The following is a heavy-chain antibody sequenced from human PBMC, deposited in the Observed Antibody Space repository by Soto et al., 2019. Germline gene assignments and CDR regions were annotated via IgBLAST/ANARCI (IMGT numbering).Heavy chain of an antibody. CDR2: FKSKTDGGTT. D-gene: IGHD6-19*01. V-gene: IGHV3-15*01. CDR1: GFTFSNAW. Sequence: GGSLRLSCAASGFTFSNAWMSWVRQAPGKWLEGVGRFKSKTDGGTTDYAAPVKGRFTISRDDSKNTLYLQMNSLKTEDTAVYYCTTDVSGWFSAEYFQHWGQGTLVTVSS. CDR3: TTDVSGWFSAEYFQH. J-gene: IGHJ1*01.